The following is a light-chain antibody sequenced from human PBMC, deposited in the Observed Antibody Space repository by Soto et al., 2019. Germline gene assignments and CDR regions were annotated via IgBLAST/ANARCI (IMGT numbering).Light chain of an antibody. V-gene: IGLV2-14*01. CDR3: SSYRSSSTLNV. Sequence: QSVLTQPASVSGSPGQSITISCTGTSSDVGGYNHVSWYQQYPGKAPKVMIYEVSNRPSGVSTRFSASKSGNTASLTISGLQAEDEADYYCSSYRSSSTLNVFGTGTKLTVL. J-gene: IGLJ1*01. CDR2: EVS. CDR1: SSDVGGYNH.